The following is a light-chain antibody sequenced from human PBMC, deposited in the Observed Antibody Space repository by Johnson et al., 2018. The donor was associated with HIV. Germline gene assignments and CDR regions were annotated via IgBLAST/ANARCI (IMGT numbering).Light chain of an antibody. CDR1: SSNIGNNY. V-gene: IGLV1-51*02. J-gene: IGLJ1*01. CDR2: ENN. Sequence: QAVLTQPPSVSVATGQKVTISCSGSSSNIGNNYVSWYQQLPGTAPKLLICENNKRPSGIPDRFSGSKSGTSATLGITGLQTGDEADYYCGTWDISLSVGYVFGTGTKVTVL. CDR3: GTWDISLSVGYV.